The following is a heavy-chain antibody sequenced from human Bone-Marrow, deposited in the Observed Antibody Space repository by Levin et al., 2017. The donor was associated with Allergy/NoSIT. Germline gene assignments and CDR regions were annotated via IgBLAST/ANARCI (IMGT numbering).Heavy chain of an antibody. J-gene: IGHJ6*02. D-gene: IGHD1-26*01. CDR3: VRVLSKWEGYHYQGMDV. Sequence: SSETLSLTCTVSGDSISSFYWTWIRQPPGKGLEWVGYSYHSGSTNYNPSLKSRVSIRVDKSKNQFYLHMGSVTAADTAVYYCVRVLSKWEGYHYQGMDVWGQGTTVIVSS. CDR2: SYHSGST. CDR1: GDSISSFY. V-gene: IGHV4-59*12.